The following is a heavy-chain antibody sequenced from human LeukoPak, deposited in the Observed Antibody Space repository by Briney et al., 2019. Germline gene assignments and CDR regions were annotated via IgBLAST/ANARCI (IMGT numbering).Heavy chain of an antibody. V-gene: IGHV5-51*01. J-gene: IGHJ4*02. Sequence: KGGESLKISCKGSGYSFTSQWIGWVRQIPGKGLEWMGIIYPADSEAKYSPSFQGQITISADKSINTAYLQWSSLKASDTAMYYCARLRASGSYQPFGYWGQGTLVTVSS. CDR3: ARLRASGSYQPFGY. CDR2: IYPADSEA. D-gene: IGHD3-10*01. CDR1: GYSFTSQW.